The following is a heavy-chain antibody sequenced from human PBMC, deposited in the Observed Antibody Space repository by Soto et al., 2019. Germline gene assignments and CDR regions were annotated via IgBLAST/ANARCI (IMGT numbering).Heavy chain of an antibody. CDR3: AKDRERASSCPDYMDV. J-gene: IGHJ6*03. CDR1: GFTFSSYA. V-gene: IGHV3-23*01. D-gene: IGHD6-13*01. CDR2: ISGSGGST. Sequence: PGGSLILSCAASGFTFSSYAMSWVRQAPGKGLEWVSAISGSGGSTYYADSVKGRFTISRDNSKNTLYLQMNSLRAEDTAVYYCAKDRERASSCPDYMDVWGKGTTVTVSS.